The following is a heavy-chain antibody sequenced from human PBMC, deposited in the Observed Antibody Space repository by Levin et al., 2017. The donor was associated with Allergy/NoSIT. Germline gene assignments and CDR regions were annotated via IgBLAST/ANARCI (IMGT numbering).Heavy chain of an antibody. J-gene: IGHJ5*02. D-gene: IGHD6-25*01. V-gene: IGHV4-59*13. CDR3: ARISAGAGDP. CDR1: GGSINNYY. CDR2: IYYSGST. Sequence: SETLSLTCTVSGGSINNYYWGWIRQPPGKGLELIGYIYYSGSTTYNPSLRSRVTISVDTSRTQFSLKLSSVTAADTAVYFCARISAGAGDPWGQGTLVTVSS.